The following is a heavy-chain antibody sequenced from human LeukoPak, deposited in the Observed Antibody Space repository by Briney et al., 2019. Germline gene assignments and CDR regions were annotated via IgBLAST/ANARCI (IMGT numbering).Heavy chain of an antibody. Sequence: GGSLRLSCAASGFTFSSYSMNWVRQAPGKGLEWVSSISSSSSYIYYADSVKGRFTISRDNAKNTLYLQMNSLRSDDTAVYYCARFFGDTARFDYWGQGTLVTVSS. CDR1: GFTFSSYS. V-gene: IGHV3-21*04. D-gene: IGHD5-18*01. CDR2: ISSSSSYI. CDR3: ARFFGDTARFDY. J-gene: IGHJ4*02.